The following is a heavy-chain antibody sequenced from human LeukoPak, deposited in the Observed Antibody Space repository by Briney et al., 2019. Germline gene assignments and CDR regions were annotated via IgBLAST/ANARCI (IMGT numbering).Heavy chain of an antibody. CDR3: ARAEHLNYYDSSGYQDNYFDY. Sequence: GASVKVSCKASGGTFSSYAISWGRQAPGQGLEWMGGIIPIFGTANYAQKFQGRVTMTTDTSTSTDYMELRSLRSNDTAVYYWARAEHLNYYDSSGYQDNYFDYWGQGTLVTVSS. D-gene: IGHD3-22*01. CDR2: IIPIFGTA. CDR1: GGTFSSYA. V-gene: IGHV1-69*05. J-gene: IGHJ4*02.